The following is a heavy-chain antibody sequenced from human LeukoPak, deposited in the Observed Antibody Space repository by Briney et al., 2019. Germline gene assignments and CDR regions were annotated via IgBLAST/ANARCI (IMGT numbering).Heavy chain of an antibody. CDR1: GGTFSSYA. CDR2: IIPIFGTA. CDR3: ARDGDYSNCDFDY. Sequence: SVKVSCKASGGTFSSYAISWVRPAPGQGLEWMGGIIPIFGTANYAQKFQGRVTITADESTSTACMELSSLRSEDTAVYYCARDGDYSNCDFDYWGQGTLVTVSS. J-gene: IGHJ4*02. V-gene: IGHV1-69*13. D-gene: IGHD4-11*01.